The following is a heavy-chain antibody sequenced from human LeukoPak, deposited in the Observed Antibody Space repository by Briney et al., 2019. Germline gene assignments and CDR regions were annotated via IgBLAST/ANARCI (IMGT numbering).Heavy chain of an antibody. CDR1: GGSFSGYY. J-gene: IGHJ4*02. V-gene: IGHV4-59*01. CDR2: IYYGGST. D-gene: IGHD3-10*01. CDR3: AKDPYGSGSYHYY. Sequence: PSETLSLTCAVYGGSFSGYYWSWIRQPPGKGLEWIGYIYYGGSTNYNPSLKSRVTISVDTSKNQFSLKLSSVTAADTAVYYCAKDPYGSGSYHYYWGQGTLVTVSS.